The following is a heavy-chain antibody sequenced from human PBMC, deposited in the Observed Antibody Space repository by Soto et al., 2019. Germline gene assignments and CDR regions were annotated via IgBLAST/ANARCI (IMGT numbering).Heavy chain of an antibody. V-gene: IGHV4-59*08. CDR3: ARRRGSGTGFYYYYYMDV. Sequence: SETLSLTCTVSGGSITNFYWTWIRQSPERGLEWIGCIYSSGTTTYNPSLESRVTMSVDASKNQFSLNLRSVTATDTAVYFCARRRGSGTGFYYYYYMDVWGTGKTVTVSS. J-gene: IGHJ6*04. CDR1: GGSITNFY. D-gene: IGHD3-10*01. CDR2: IYSSGTT.